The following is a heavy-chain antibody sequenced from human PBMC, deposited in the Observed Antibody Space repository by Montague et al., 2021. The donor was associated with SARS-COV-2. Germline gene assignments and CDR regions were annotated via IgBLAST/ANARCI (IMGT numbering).Heavy chain of an antibody. Sequence: SETLSLTCTVSGGSISSSSYYWGWIRQPPGKGLEWIGNIYYSGSTYYNPSLKSRVTISVDTSKNHLSLRLSSVTAADTAVYFCARGMIRGVTTPFDYWGQGSQDTVSS. V-gene: IGHV4-39*02. J-gene: IGHJ4*02. CDR3: ARGMIRGVTTPFDY. D-gene: IGHD3-10*01. CDR1: GGSISSSSYY. CDR2: IYYSGST.